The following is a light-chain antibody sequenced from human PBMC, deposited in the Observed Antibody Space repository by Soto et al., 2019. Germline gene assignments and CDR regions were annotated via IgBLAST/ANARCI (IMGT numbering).Light chain of an antibody. V-gene: IGLV2-14*01. CDR2: DVT. J-gene: IGLJ1*01. CDR1: ITDVGGYKY. CDR3: LSYTSSDTYV. Sequence: QSVLTQPASVSGSHGQSITISCTGTITDVGGYKYVSWYQQHPGKAPKFMIYDVTSRPSGISNRFSGSKSGNTAFLIISGLQAEDEADYYCLSYTSSDTYVFGTGTKVTVL.